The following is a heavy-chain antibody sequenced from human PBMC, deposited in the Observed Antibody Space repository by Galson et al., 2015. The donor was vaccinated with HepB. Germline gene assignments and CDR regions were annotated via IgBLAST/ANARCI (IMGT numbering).Heavy chain of an antibody. J-gene: IGHJ4*02. CDR3: ARDCTRFLEWLDYFDY. Sequence: SLRLSCAASGFTLSSYSMNWVRQAPGKGLEWVSYISTSSSTIYYADSVKGRFTISRDNAKNSLYLQMNSLRAEDTAVYYCARDCTRFLEWLDYFDYWGQGTLVTVSS. V-gene: IGHV3-48*01. D-gene: IGHD3-3*01. CDR2: ISTSSSTI. CDR1: GFTLSSYS.